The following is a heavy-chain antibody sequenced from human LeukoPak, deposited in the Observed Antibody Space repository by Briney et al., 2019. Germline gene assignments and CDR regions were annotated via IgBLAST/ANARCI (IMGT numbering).Heavy chain of an antibody. D-gene: IGHD2-2*01. CDR2: IIAVFGTG. CDR1: GGTFNSYA. J-gene: IGHJ4*02. V-gene: IGHV1-69*05. CDR3: ARGKFGTCSSTSCPFDY. Sequence: SVKVSCKSSGGTFNSYAVSWVRQAPGQGLEWMGGIIAVFGTGNYAQKFQGRVTITTDESTSTVYMELSSLTPEDTAIYYCARGKFGTCSSTSCPFDYWGQGTLVTVSS.